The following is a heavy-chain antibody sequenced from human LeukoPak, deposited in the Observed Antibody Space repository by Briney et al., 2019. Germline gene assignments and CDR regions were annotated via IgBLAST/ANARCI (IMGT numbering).Heavy chain of an antibody. V-gene: IGHV3-7*03. CDR3: ARDQYDTWSRRGNFDS. J-gene: IGHJ4*02. Sequence: GGSLRLSCVASGFTFGKYWMSWVRQAPGKGLEWVANIKLDGSEKNYVDSVKGRLTISRDNTKNSLYLQMNSLRVEDTAVFYCARDQYDTWSRRGNFDSWGQGTLIIVSS. CDR1: GFTFGKYW. D-gene: IGHD3-3*01. CDR2: IKLDGSEK.